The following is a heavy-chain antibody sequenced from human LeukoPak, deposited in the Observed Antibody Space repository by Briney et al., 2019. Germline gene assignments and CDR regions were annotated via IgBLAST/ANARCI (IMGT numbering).Heavy chain of an antibody. Sequence: GGSLRPSCAASGFTVSSNYMSWVRQAPGKGLEWVSVIYRGGSTYYADSVKGRFTISRDNSKNTLYLQMNSLRAEDTAVYYCARFQAAAGTRGFDYWGQGTLVTVSS. CDR2: IYRGGST. CDR3: ARFQAAAGTRGFDY. CDR1: GFTVSSNY. D-gene: IGHD6-13*01. V-gene: IGHV3-66*01. J-gene: IGHJ4*02.